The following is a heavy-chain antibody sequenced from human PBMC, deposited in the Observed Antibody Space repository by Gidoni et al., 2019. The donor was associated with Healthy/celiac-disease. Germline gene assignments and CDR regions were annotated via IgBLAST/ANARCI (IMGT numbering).Heavy chain of an antibody. CDR2: NSSSSRYT. CDR3: ARDPAGYCSGGSCYDHYGMDV. D-gene: IGHD2-15*01. CDR1: VFTSSDYY. Sequence: QVQMVESGGGLVKPGGSLRPSCAASVFTSSDYYMSRTRQAPGKGLEWVTYNSSSSRYTNYADSVKGRFTSYRDNAKNSLYLQRNSLRAEDTAVCYCARDPAGYCSGGSCYDHYGMDVWGQGTTVTVSS. V-gene: IGHV3-11*06. J-gene: IGHJ6*02.